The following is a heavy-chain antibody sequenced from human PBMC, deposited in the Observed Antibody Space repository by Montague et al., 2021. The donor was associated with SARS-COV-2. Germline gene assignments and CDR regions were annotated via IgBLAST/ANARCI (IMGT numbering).Heavy chain of an antibody. CDR2: INHRGST. CDR1: GGSFNFYY. CDR3: YKGQEVYAINGDLNY. Sequence: SETLSLTCAVDGGSFNFYYLSWIRQPPGKGLEWIWEINHRGSTNNNPFLKIRVTISIDTSKNQFSLKLSSVTAADTALNYFYKGQEVYAINGDLNYWGQGTLVTVSS. D-gene: IGHD2-8*01. J-gene: IGHJ4*02. V-gene: IGHV4-34*01.